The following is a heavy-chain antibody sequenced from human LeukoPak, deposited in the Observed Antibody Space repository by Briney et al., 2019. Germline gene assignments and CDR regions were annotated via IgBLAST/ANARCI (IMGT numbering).Heavy chain of an antibody. V-gene: IGHV1-18*01. CDR1: GYTFMKYG. CDR3: ARSGARKQSGLGGFDP. CDR2: ISAYNGNA. J-gene: IGHJ5*02. Sequence: ASVKVSCKTSGYTFMKYGIIWVRQAPGQGPEWMGWISAYNGNAKYAQNVQDRLTMTIDTSTSTVYMELRSLRSDDTAVYYCARSGARKQSGLGGFDPWGQGTLVTVSS. D-gene: IGHD1-26*01.